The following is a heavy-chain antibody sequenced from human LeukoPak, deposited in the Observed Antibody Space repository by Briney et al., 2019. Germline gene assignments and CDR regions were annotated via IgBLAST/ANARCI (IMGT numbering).Heavy chain of an antibody. CDR1: GYSISSGYY. CDR3: ARAYSSSWYWSWFDP. D-gene: IGHD6-13*01. Sequence: SETLSLTCTVSGYSISSGYYWGWIRQPPGKGLEWIGNIYPTGSTYYNPSLKSRVTISVDTSKNQFSLKVSSVSAADTAVYYCARAYSSSWYWSWFDPWGQGTLVTVSS. CDR2: IYPTGST. V-gene: IGHV4-38-2*02. J-gene: IGHJ5*02.